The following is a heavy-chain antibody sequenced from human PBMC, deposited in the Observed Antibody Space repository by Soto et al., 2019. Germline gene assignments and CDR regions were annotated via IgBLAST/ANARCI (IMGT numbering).Heavy chain of an antibody. V-gene: IGHV3-53*01. CDR1: GFSVSATS. D-gene: IGHD5-18*01. CDR2: MHRGGST. CDR3: ARVNTTLVDHFDC. Sequence: LRLSCVVSGFSVSATSIFWVRQATGKGLEWVSLMHRGGSTDNADSVKGRFTTSRDKSKNTLYLHMNGLRVEDTAVYYCARVNTTLVDHFDCWGQGTPVTVS. J-gene: IGHJ4*02.